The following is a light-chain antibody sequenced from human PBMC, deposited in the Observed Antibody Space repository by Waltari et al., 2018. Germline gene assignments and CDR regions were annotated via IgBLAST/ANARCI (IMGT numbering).Light chain of an antibody. Sequence: YVLTQPPSVSVDPGKTARLTCGGDNIGSKSGNWYQQKPGQAPVLVIFYDSDRPSEIPGRFSGSNSGNTATLTISWVEAGDEADYHCQVWDDVTDSGVFGGGTKLTVL. CDR1: NIGSKS. CDR3: QVWDDVTDSGV. V-gene: IGLV3-21*04. J-gene: IGLJ3*02. CDR2: YDS.